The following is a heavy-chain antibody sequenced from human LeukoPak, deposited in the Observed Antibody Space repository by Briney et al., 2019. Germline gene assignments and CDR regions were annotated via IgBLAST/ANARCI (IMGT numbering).Heavy chain of an antibody. CDR1: GFTFSSYW. CDR2: IKQDGTEK. D-gene: IGHD6-13*01. V-gene: IGHV3-7*03. J-gene: IGHJ4*02. Sequence: PGGSLRLSCAASGFTFSSYWMSWVRQAPGKGLEWVANIKQDGTEKYYVDSVKGRFTISRDNAKNSLYLQVNSLRVDDTAVYYCARVTGYMTEDYFDYWGQGTLITVSS. CDR3: ARVTGYMTEDYFDY.